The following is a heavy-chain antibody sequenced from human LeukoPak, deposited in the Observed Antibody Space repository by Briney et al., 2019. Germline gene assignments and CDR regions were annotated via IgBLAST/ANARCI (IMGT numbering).Heavy chain of an antibody. D-gene: IGHD6-13*01. CDR2: IKPDGTEK. Sequence: PGGSLRLSCAASGXPFSRYWVSWVRQAPGKGLEWVANIKPDGTEKHYVDSVKGRFTFSRDNAKNSLYLQMNGLRAEDMAVYYCARLAAGSDYFDYWGQGTLVTVSS. CDR1: GXPFSRYW. V-gene: IGHV3-7*04. CDR3: ARLAAGSDYFDY. J-gene: IGHJ4*02.